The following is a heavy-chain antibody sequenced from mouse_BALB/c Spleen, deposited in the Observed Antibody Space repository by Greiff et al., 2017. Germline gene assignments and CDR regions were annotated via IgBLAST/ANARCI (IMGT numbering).Heavy chain of an antibody. J-gene: IGHJ2*01. Sequence: EVQLVESGAELVKPGASVKLSCTASGFNIKDTYMHWVKQRPEQGLEWIGRIDPANGNTKYDPKFQGKATITADTSSNTAYLQLSSLTSEDTAVYYCARSGDFDYWGQGTTLTVSS. CDR2: IDPANGNT. CDR3: ARSGDFDY. CDR1: GFNIKDTY. V-gene: IGHV14-3*02.